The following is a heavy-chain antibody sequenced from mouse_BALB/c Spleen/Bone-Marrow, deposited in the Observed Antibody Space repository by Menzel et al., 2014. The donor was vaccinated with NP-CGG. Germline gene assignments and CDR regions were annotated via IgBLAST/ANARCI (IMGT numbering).Heavy chain of an antibody. V-gene: IGHV14-3*02. CDR2: IDPANGNT. Sequence: VQLQQSGAELVKPGASVKLSCTASGFNIEDTYVHWVKQRPEQGLEWIGRIDPANGNTKYDPKFQGKATVTSDTSSNTAYLHLNSLTSEDTAVYYCAEGYDSWFANWGQGTLVTVSA. J-gene: IGHJ3*01. CDR3: AEGYDSWFAN. D-gene: IGHD2-2*01. CDR1: GFNIEDTY.